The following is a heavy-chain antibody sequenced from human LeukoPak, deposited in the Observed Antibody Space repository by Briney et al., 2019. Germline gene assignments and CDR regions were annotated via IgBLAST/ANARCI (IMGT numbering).Heavy chain of an antibody. CDR3: ARGEGTLAGRRWPYYFYYYMDV. J-gene: IGHJ6*03. V-gene: IGHV4-34*01. Sequence: SETLSLTCVVYGGSFSDYYWSWVRQPPGKGLEWIGEINHSGTTKYNPSLKSRVTISIHTSNNQFSLNLNFVTAADTAVYFCARGEGTLAGRRWPYYFYYYMDVWGKGTTVTVSS. CDR1: GGSFSDYY. CDR2: INHSGTT. D-gene: IGHD6-19*01.